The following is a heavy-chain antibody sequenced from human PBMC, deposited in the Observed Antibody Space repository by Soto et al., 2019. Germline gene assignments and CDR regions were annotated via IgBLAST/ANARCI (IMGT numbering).Heavy chain of an antibody. J-gene: IGHJ4*02. Sequence: PGGSLRLSCAASGFTFSSYAMSWVRQAPGKGLEWVSAISGSGGSTYYADSVKGRFTISRDNSENTLYLQMNSLRAEDTAVYYCAKDLMDYYDSSGSGYFDYWGQGTLVTVS. D-gene: IGHD3-22*01. V-gene: IGHV3-23*01. CDR3: AKDLMDYYDSSGSGYFDY. CDR2: ISGSGGST. CDR1: GFTFSSYA.